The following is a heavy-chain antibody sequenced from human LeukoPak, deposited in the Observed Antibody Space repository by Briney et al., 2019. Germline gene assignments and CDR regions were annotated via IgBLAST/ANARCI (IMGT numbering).Heavy chain of an antibody. CDR1: GISINPYY. V-gene: IGHV4-4*07. J-gene: IGHJ4*02. D-gene: IGHD7-27*01. CDR2: IIYTTGST. Sequence: SETLSLTCTVSGISINPYYWTWIRHPAGKGLEWIGRIIYTTGSTNYNPSLNSRVTMSVDTSKNQISLKLTYVTAADTAMYYCMRDGPSWGLLWGLGTLVTVSS. CDR3: MRDGPSWGLL.